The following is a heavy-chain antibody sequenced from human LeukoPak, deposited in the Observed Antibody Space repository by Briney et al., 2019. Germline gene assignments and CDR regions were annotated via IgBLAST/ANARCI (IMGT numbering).Heavy chain of an antibody. CDR1: GFTFSSYW. J-gene: IGHJ4*02. V-gene: IGHV3-7*03. CDR3: ARDLTRYYYGSGSYHTPFDY. Sequence: TGGSLRLSCAASGFTFSSYWMSWVRQAPGKGLEWVANIKQDGSEKYYVDSVKGRFTISRDNAKNSLYLQMNSLRAEDTAVYYCARDLTRYYYGSGSYHTPFDYWGQGTLVTVSS. D-gene: IGHD3-10*01. CDR2: IKQDGSEK.